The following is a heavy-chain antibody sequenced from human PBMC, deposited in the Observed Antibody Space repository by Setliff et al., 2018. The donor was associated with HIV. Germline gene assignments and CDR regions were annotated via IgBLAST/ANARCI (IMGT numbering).Heavy chain of an antibody. CDR3: AKEAIYVGYVDY. Sequence: GGSLRLSCVVSGFTFSRYSMNWVRQAPGKGLEWVSHISSGSSTIYYADSVKGRFTISRDNSKNTLYLQMNSLRAEDTAVYYCAKEAIYVGYVDYWGQGTLVTVSS. J-gene: IGHJ4*02. V-gene: IGHV3-48*01. CDR1: GFTFSRYS. D-gene: IGHD3-16*01. CDR2: ISSGSSTI.